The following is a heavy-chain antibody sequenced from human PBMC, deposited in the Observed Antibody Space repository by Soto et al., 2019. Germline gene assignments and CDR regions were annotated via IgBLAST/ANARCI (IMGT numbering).Heavy chain of an antibody. V-gene: IGHV1-69*01. CDR3: ARFPYSGSYYEDYFDY. Sequence: SAKASSKAFGGNFSSYAISWVRQAPEQGLECMGGIVPIFGTANYAQKFQGRVTITADETTSTAYMELSSLRSEDTAVYYCARFPYSGSYYEDYFDYWGQGTLVTVSS. CDR1: GGNFSSYA. CDR2: IVPIFGTA. J-gene: IGHJ4*02. D-gene: IGHD1-26*01.